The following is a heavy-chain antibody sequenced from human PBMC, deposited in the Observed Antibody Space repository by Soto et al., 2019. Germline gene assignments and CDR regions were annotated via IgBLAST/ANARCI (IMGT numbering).Heavy chain of an antibody. J-gene: IGHJ6*02. CDR3: ARDNNAYSPLASDYYYGVDV. Sequence: GGSLRLSCAASGFSFDTYVIHWVRQAPGKGLEWVALIWFDGNNKYYADSVRGRFTISRDNSKNMLFLQMNSLTADDTAVYYCARDNNAYSPLASDYYYGVDVWGQGTAVTVSS. CDR1: GFSFDTYV. CDR2: IWFDGNNK. D-gene: IGHD6-13*01. V-gene: IGHV3-33*01.